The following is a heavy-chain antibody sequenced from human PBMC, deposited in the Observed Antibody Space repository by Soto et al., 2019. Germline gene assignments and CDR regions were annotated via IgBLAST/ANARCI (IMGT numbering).Heavy chain of an antibody. CDR3: VKDRRGKDVDYEPATPY. Sequence: EVQVLESGGGLVQPGGSLRLTCAASGFTFSAYAMGWVRQAPGKGLEWVSTVTGSGGTTYYADSVKGRFTVSRDNSKNTLYVQMNSLRAEDTAVYYCVKDRRGKDVDYEPATPYWGQGNLVTVSS. CDR2: VTGSGGTT. CDR1: GFTFSAYA. J-gene: IGHJ4*02. V-gene: IGHV3-23*01. D-gene: IGHD4-17*01.